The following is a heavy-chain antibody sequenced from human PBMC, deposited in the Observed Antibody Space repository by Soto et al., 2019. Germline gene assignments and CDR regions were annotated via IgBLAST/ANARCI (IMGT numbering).Heavy chain of an antibody. CDR3: ARGRGGTYDAFDI. D-gene: IGHD1-26*01. CDR1: SGSIGTYF. CDR2: IYYSGTT. V-gene: IGHV4-59*01. Sequence: QVQLRESGPGLVKPSETLSLTCTVSSGSIGTYFWSWIRQPPGKGLEWIGYIYYSGTTNYNPSLKSRVTIFFVTSKNQLPLRLSSVTGADTAVYYCARGRGGTYDAFDIWGQGTLVTVSS. J-gene: IGHJ3*02.